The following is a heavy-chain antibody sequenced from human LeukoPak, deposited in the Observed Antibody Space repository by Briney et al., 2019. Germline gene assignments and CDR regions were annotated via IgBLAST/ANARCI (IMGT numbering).Heavy chain of an antibody. D-gene: IGHD6-13*01. CDR2: IKQDGSEK. CDR1: GFTFSSYW. J-gene: IGHJ4*02. Sequence: GGSPRLSCAASGFTFSSYWMSWVRQAPGKGLEWVANIKQDGSEKYYVDSVKGRFTISRDNAKNSLYLQMNSLRAEDTAVYYCARDLARIAAAGGGDYWGQGTLVTVSS. CDR3: ARDLARIAAAGGGDY. V-gene: IGHV3-7*01.